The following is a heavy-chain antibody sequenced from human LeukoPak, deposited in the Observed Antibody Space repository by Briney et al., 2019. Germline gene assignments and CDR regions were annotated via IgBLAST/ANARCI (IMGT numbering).Heavy chain of an antibody. V-gene: IGHV3-43*01. CDR1: GFTFDDYT. CDR3: AKGRFGALLFNYMDV. CDR2: ISWDGGST. D-gene: IGHD3-10*01. Sequence: GGSLRLSCAASGFTFDDYTMHWVRQAPGKGLEWVSLISWDGGSTYYADSVKGLFTISRDNSKNSLYLQMNSLRTEDTALYYCAKGRFGALLFNYMDVWGKGTTVTVSS. J-gene: IGHJ6*03.